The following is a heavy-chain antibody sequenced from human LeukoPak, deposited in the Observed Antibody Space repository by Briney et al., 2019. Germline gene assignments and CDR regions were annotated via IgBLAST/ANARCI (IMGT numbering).Heavy chain of an antibody. D-gene: IGHD3-3*01. CDR1: GFTFTSFG. J-gene: IGHJ6*03. CDR3: ARGREDYDFWSGYPYYYYYYYMDV. Sequence: GASVKVSCKASGFTFTSFGFSWVRQAPGQGLEWMGWMNPNSGNTGYAQKFQGRVTITRNTSISTAYMELSSLRSEDTAVYYCARGREDYDFWSGYPYYYYYYYMDVWGKGTTVTVSS. CDR2: MNPNSGNT. V-gene: IGHV1-8*03.